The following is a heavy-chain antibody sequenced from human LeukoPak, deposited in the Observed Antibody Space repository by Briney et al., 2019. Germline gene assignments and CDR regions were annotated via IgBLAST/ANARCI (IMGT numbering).Heavy chain of an antibody. CDR2: ISSSSSYM. Sequence: GGSLRLSCAASGFTFSSYSMKWVRQAPGKGLEWVSSISSSSSYMYYADTVKGRFTISRDNAKNSLYLQMNSLRAEDTAVYYCARDHYCSSTSCYAYYYGMDVWGQGTTVTVSS. CDR1: GFTFSSYS. D-gene: IGHD2-2*01. J-gene: IGHJ6*02. CDR3: ARDHYCSSTSCYAYYYGMDV. V-gene: IGHV3-21*01.